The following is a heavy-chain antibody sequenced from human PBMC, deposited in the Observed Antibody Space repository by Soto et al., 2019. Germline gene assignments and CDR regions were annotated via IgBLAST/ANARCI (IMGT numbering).Heavy chain of an antibody. CDR1: GYTLTELS. CDR3: ATGTTFTRFGGSGSISNY. J-gene: IGHJ4*02. CDR2: FDPEDGET. V-gene: IGHV1-24*01. Sequence: ASVKVSCKVSGYTLTELSMHWVRQAPGKGLEWMGGFDPEDGETIYAQKFQGRVTMTEDTSTDTAYMELSSLRSEDTAVYYCATGTTFTRFGGSGSISNYWGQGTLVTVSS. D-gene: IGHD3-10*01.